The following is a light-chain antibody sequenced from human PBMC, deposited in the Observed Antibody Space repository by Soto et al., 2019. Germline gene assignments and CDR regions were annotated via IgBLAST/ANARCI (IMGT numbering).Light chain of an antibody. J-gene: IGKJ1*01. Sequence: AIQMTQSPSSLSASVGDRVTITCRASQGIRNDLGWYQQKPGKAPKLLIYAASSLQSGVSSRFSGSGSGTDFTLTISSLQPEDFATYYCLQDYNFWTFGQGTRWIS. CDR3: LQDYNFWT. CDR2: AAS. V-gene: IGKV1-6*01. CDR1: QGIRND.